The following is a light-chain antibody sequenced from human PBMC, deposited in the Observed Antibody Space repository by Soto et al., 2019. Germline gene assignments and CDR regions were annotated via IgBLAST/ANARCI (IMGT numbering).Light chain of an antibody. V-gene: IGLV1-44*01. CDR2: NDN. Sequence: QSVLTQPPSASGTPGQRVTISCSGSSSNIGSNAVSWYQQLPGTAPKLLIYNDNQRPSGVPDRFSASKSGTSASLAISGLLSEDEADYYCAAWDDSLNARGVFGGGTQLTVL. J-gene: IGLJ3*02. CDR1: SSNIGSNA. CDR3: AAWDDSLNARGV.